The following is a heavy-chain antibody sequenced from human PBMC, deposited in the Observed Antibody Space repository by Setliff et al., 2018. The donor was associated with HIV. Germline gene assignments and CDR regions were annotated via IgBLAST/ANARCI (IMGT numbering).Heavy chain of an antibody. CDR2: INHSGST. CDR3: ARGIAVAGPYFDY. Sequence: PSETLSLTCTVSGGSISSSDYYWSWIRQPPGKGLEWIGEINHSGSTNYSPSLKSRVTISVDTSKNQFSLKLSSVSAADTAVYYCARGIAVAGPYFDYWGQGTLVTVSS. V-gene: IGHV4-39*07. J-gene: IGHJ4*02. D-gene: IGHD6-19*01. CDR1: GGSISSSDYY.